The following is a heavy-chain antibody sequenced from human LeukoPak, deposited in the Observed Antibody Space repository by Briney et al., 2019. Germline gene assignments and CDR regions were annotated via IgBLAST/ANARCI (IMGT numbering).Heavy chain of an antibody. D-gene: IGHD3-22*01. J-gene: IGHJ4*02. Sequence: SETLSLTCTVSGGSISSGGYYWSWIRQPPGKGLEWIGYIYHSGSTYYNPSLKSRVTISVDTSKNQFSLKLNSVTAADTAVYYCARESWYDTRYFDYWGQGTLVTVSS. CDR2: IYHSGST. CDR3: ARESWYDTRYFDY. V-gene: IGHV4-30-2*01. CDR1: GGSISSGGYY.